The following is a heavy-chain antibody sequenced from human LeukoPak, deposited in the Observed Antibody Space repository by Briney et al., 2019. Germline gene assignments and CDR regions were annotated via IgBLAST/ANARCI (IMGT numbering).Heavy chain of an antibody. D-gene: IGHD2-15*01. CDR1: GFTFSSNT. J-gene: IGHJ3*02. V-gene: IGHV3-21*01. CDR3: AREDSEAFDI. CDR2: ISRSSSSI. Sequence: PGGSLRLSCAASGFTFSSNTMNWVRQAPGRGLEWVSSISRSSSSIYYADSVKGRFTISRDNARNPLYLQMNSLTAEDTAVYYCAREDSEAFDIWGQGTMVTVSS.